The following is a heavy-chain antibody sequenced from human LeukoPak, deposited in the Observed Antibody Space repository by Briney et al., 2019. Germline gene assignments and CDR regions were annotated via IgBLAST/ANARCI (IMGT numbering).Heavy chain of an antibody. V-gene: IGHV4-61*02. CDR2: IYTSGST. J-gene: IGHJ6*03. CDR3: ARDPLEDHYMDV. CDR1: GGPISSGSYY. D-gene: IGHD1-1*01. Sequence: SETLSLTCTVSGGPISSGSYYWSWIRQPAGKGLEWIGRIYTSGSTNYNPSLKSRVTISVDTSKNQFSLKLSSVTAADTAVYYCARDPLEDHYMDVWGKGTTVTVSS.